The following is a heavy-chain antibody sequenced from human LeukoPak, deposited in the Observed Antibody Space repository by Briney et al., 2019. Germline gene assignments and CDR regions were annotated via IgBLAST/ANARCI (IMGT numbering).Heavy chain of an antibody. CDR3: ALPHCSGGSCYLSWFDP. D-gene: IGHD2-15*01. Sequence: SQTLSLTCTVSGGSISSGSYYWSWIRQPAGKGLEWIGRIYTSGSTNYNPSLKSRVTISVDTSKNQFSLKLSSVTAADTAVYYCALPHCSGGSCYLSWFDPWGQGTLVTVSS. CDR2: IYTSGST. V-gene: IGHV4-61*02. J-gene: IGHJ5*02. CDR1: GGSISSGSYY.